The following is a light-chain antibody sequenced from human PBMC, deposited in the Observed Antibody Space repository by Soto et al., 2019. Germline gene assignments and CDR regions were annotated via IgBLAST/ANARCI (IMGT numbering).Light chain of an antibody. J-gene: IGLJ2*01. Sequence: QSALTQPASVSGSPGQSITISCSGTSSDIGSYNYVSWYQQHPGKAPKLMLYDVSYRPSGVSPRFSGSKSDNTAFLTISGPQAGEEADYYCTSYTNSDTLVVFGGGTKLTVL. CDR3: TSYTNSDTLVV. CDR2: DVS. V-gene: IGLV2-14*03. CDR1: SSDIGSYNY.